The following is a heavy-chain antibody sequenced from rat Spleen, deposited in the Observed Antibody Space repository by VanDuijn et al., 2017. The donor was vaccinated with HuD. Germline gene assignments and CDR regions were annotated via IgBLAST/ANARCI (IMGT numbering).Heavy chain of an antibody. V-gene: IGHV5-19*01. J-gene: IGHJ2*01. CDR2: ITSSGGNA. CDR3: TRRQQPYYFDY. Sequence: EVQLVESGGGLVQPGRSLRLSCAASGFTFSNYGMHWIRQAPTKGLEWVAYITSSGGNAFYRESVKGRFTISRDNAKSTLYLQRESLRSEDTATYYCTRRQQPYYFDYWGQGVMVTVSS. D-gene: IGHD1-10*01. CDR1: GFTFSNYG.